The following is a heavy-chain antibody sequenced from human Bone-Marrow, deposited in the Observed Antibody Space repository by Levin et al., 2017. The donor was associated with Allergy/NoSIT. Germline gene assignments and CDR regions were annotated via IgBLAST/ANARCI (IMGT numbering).Heavy chain of an antibody. Sequence: GGSLRLSCAASGFTFSSYWMHWVRQAPGKGLVWVSRINSDGSSTSYADSVKGRFTISRDNAKNTLYLQVNSLRAEDTAVYYCARDPGYCSGGSCYPDAFDIWGQGTMVTVSS. J-gene: IGHJ3*02. D-gene: IGHD2-15*01. CDR3: ARDPGYCSGGSCYPDAFDI. CDR2: INSDGSST. V-gene: IGHV3-74*01. CDR1: GFTFSSYW.